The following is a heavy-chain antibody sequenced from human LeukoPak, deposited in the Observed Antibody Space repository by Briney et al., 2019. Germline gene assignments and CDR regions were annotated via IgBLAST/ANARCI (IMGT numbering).Heavy chain of an antibody. Sequence: GESLKISCKGSGYNFTSYWIGWVRQMPGKGLEWMGIIYPGDSDTRYSPSFQGQVTISADKSISTAYLQWSSLKASDTAMYYCARQVNYDSSGYYYFDYWGQGTLVTVSS. CDR3: ARQVNYDSSGYYYFDY. J-gene: IGHJ4*02. CDR2: IYPGDSDT. CDR1: GYNFTSYW. V-gene: IGHV5-51*01. D-gene: IGHD3-22*01.